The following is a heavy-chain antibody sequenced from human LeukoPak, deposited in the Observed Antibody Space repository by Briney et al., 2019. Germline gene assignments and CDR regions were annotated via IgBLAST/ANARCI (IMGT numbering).Heavy chain of an antibody. J-gene: IGHJ4*02. CDR2: IYYSGST. Sequence: PSETLSLTCTVSGGSISSSRDYWAWLRQPPGKGLEWIANIYYSGSTYYSPSLKSRVTISVDTSKNQFSLKLRSVIAADTAVYYCARVGWELLGPFDHWGQGTLVTVSS. CDR1: GGSISSSRDY. V-gene: IGHV4-39*07. CDR3: ARVGWELLGPFDH. D-gene: IGHD1-26*01.